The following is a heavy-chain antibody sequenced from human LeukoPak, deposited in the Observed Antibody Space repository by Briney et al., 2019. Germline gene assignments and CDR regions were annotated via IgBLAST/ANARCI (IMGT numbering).Heavy chain of an antibody. CDR2: IKSKASGETT. J-gene: IGHJ4*02. D-gene: IGHD3-16*01. CDR1: GFTFSNAW. Sequence: GGSLRLSSAASGFTFSNAWMSWVRQTPGKGLEWVGRIKSKASGETTDYSAPVKGRFAISRDDSKNTVYLQMNSLKTEDTAVYYCTTSSIGYTYAAYWGQGTLVTVSS. V-gene: IGHV3-15*01. CDR3: TTSSIGYTYAAY.